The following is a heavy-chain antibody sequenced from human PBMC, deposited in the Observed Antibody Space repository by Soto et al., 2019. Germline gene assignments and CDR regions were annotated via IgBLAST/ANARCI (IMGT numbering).Heavy chain of an antibody. V-gene: IGHV3-33*01. J-gene: IGHJ4*02. CDR3: ARDHLVVPHRVIDY. CDR2: IWYDGSNK. CDR1: GFTFSSYG. Sequence: GSLRLSCAASGFTFSSYGMHWVRQAPGKGLEWVAVIWYDGSNKYYADSVKGRFTISRDNSKNTLYLQMNSLRAEDTAVYYCARDHLVVPHRVIDYWGQGTLVTVSS. D-gene: IGHD2-2*01.